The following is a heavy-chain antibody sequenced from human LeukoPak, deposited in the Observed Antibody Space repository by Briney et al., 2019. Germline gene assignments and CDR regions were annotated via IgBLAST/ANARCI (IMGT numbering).Heavy chain of an antibody. J-gene: IGHJ4*02. D-gene: IGHD3-3*01. CDR3: AREGSYYDFWSGYS. Sequence: GGSLRLSCAASGFTFSDYYMSWIRQAPGKGLEWVSYISSSGSTIYYADSVKGRFTISRDNAKNSLYLQMDSLRAEDTAVYYCAREGSYYDFWSGYSWGQGTLVTVSS. CDR1: GFTFSDYY. CDR2: ISSSGSTI. V-gene: IGHV3-11*04.